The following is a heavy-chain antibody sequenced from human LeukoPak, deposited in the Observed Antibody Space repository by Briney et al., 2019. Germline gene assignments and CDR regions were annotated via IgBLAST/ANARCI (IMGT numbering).Heavy chain of an antibody. Sequence: SVKVSCKASGGTFSSYAISWVRQAPGQGLEWMGRIIPICGIANYAQKVQGRGTITADKSTSTAYMELSSLRFEDTAVYSCERDVWTTVTLQGGMDVWGQGTTVTVSS. V-gene: IGHV1-69*04. D-gene: IGHD4-11*01. CDR1: GGTFSSYA. J-gene: IGHJ6*02. CDR2: IIPICGIA. CDR3: ERDVWTTVTLQGGMDV.